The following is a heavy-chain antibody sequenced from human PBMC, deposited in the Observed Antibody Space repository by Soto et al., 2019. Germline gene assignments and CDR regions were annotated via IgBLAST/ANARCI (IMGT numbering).Heavy chain of an antibody. D-gene: IGHD3-10*01. V-gene: IGHV3-23*01. J-gene: IGHJ4*02. CDR1: GFTFSSYA. CDR2: ISGSGGNT. Sequence: EVLLLESGGGLVQPGGSLRLSCAASGFTFSSYAMSWVRQAPGKGLEWVSGISGSGGNTYYADSVKGRFTISRDNSKNTLYLQMTSLRAEDTAVYYCAKDRVLLDYWGQGTLVTVSS. CDR3: AKDRVLLDY.